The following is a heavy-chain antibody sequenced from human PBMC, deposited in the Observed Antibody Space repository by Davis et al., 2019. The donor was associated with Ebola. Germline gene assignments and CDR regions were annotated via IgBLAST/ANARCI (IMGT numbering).Heavy chain of an antibody. CDR1: GFTFSNAW. CDR2: IKSKTDGGTT. Sequence: GGSLRLSCAASGFTFSNAWMSWVRQAPGKGLEWVGRIKSKTDGGTTDYAAPVKGRFTISRDDSKNTLYLQMNSLKTEDTAVYYCTTSSIAARRVFGSFPWGQGTLVTVSS. D-gene: IGHD6-6*01. CDR3: TTSSIAARRVFGSFP. J-gene: IGHJ5*02. V-gene: IGHV3-15*01.